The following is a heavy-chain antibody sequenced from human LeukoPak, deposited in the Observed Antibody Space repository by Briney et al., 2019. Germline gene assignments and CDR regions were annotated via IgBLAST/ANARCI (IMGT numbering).Heavy chain of an antibody. CDR1: GVSFSGYY. J-gene: IGHJ6*02. V-gene: IGHV4-34*01. Sequence: SETLSLTCAVYGVSFSGYYWSWIRQPPGKGLEWIGEINHSGSTNYNPSLKSRVTISVDTSKNQFSLKLSSVTAADTAVYYCARTPYYYYGMDVWGQGTTVTISS. CDR2: INHSGST. CDR3: ARTPYYYYGMDV.